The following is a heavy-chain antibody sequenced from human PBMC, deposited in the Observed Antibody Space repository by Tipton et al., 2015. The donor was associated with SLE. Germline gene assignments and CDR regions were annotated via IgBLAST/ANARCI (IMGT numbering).Heavy chain of an antibody. J-gene: IGHJ5*02. Sequence: TLSLTCAVSGGPFSDVYWAWIRQAPGGGLEWIGEIHPGGTSIYNPAPQSRATMSVDTSKRQISLKDSSVTDADAAMYYGARERKRLLEWLPVDLWGQGTLVAVSS. CDR2: IHPGGTS. V-gene: IGHV4-34*01. CDR3: ARERKRLLEWLPVDL. D-gene: IGHD3-3*01. CDR1: GGPFSDVY.